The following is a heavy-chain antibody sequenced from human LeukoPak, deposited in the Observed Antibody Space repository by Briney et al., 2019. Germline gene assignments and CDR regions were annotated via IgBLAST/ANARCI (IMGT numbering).Heavy chain of an antibody. CDR1: GGTFSSYA. CDR2: IIPIFGTA. Sequence: SVKVSRKASGGTFSSYAISWVRQAPGQGLEWMGGIIPIFGTANYAQKFQGRVTITADESTSTAYMELSSLRSEDTAVYYCAREGETVTTHWFDPWGQGTLVTVSS. J-gene: IGHJ5*02. V-gene: IGHV1-69*01. D-gene: IGHD4-17*01. CDR3: AREGETVTTHWFDP.